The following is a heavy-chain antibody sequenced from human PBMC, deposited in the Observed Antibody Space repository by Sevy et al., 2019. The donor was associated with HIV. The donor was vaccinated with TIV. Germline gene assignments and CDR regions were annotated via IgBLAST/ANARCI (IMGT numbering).Heavy chain of an antibody. J-gene: IGHJ3*02. Sequence: ASVKVSCKASGYTFTSYYMHWVRQAPGQGLEWMGIINPSGGSTSYEQKFQGRVTMTRDTSTSTVYMELSSLRSEDTAVYYCARMGAQYYYDSRGYSATWGAFDIWGQGTMVTVSS. V-gene: IGHV1-46*01. D-gene: IGHD3-22*01. CDR3: ARMGAQYYYDSRGYSATWGAFDI. CDR2: INPSGGST. CDR1: GYTFTSYY.